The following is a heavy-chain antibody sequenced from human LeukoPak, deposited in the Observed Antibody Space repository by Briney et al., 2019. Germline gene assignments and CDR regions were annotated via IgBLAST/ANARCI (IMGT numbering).Heavy chain of an antibody. Sequence: GASVKVSCKASGYTFTSYDINWVRQAPGQGLEWMGWINPNSGGTNYAQKFQGRVTMTRDTSISTAYMELSRLRSDDTAVYYCARAVAGDYYFDYWGQGTLVTVSS. CDR3: ARAVAGDYYFDY. CDR1: GYTFTSYD. V-gene: IGHV1-2*02. J-gene: IGHJ4*02. D-gene: IGHD6-19*01. CDR2: INPNSGGT.